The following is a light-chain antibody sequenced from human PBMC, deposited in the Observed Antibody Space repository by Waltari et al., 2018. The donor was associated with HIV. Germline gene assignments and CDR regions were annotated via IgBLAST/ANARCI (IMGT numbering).Light chain of an antibody. CDR3: SSYSHSNVLT. CDR2: EVP. V-gene: IGLV2-8*01. J-gene: IGLJ2*01. Sequence: QSVLTQPPSASGTPGQRVTISCSGTSSDVGAYDYVSWYQCLPGKDPQLMIYEVPKRPSGVPARFSGAKSGNTASLTVSGLQHEDEADYYCSSYSHSNVLTFGGGTKLTVL. CDR1: SSDVGAYDY.